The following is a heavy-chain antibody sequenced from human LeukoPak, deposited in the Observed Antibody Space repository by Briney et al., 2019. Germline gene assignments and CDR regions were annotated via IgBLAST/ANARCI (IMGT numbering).Heavy chain of an antibody. CDR3: ARDGGPSVGSWYGGGYYYYYMDV. CDR2: ISAYNGNT. CDR1: GYTFTSYG. J-gene: IGHJ6*03. V-gene: IGHV1-18*01. D-gene: IGHD6-13*01. Sequence: ASVKVSCKASGYTFTSYGISWVRQAPGQGLEWMGWISAYNGNTNYAQKLQGRVTMTTDTSTSTAYMELRSLRSDDTAVYYCARDGGPSVGSWYGGGYYYYYMDVWGKGPRSPSP.